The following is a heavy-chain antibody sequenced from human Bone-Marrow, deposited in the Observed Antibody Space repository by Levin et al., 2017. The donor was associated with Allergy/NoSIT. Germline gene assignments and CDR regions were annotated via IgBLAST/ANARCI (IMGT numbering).Heavy chain of an antibody. CDR3: ARETSVNYDFWSGYEYYFDY. D-gene: IGHD3-3*01. CDR1: GGSVRSGGYY. CDR2: IYYSGST. V-gene: IGHV4-61*08. Sequence: SETLSLTCSVSGGSVRSGGYYWSWIRQSPGLGLEWIGYIYYSGSTNYNPSLKSRVTISVDTSKNQFSLKLSSVTAADTAVYYCARETSVNYDFWSGYEYYFDYWGQGTLVTVSS. J-gene: IGHJ4*02.